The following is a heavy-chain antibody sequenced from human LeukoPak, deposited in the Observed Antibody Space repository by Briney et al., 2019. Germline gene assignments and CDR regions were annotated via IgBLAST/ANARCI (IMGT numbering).Heavy chain of an antibody. CDR2: FSGGAGST. V-gene: IGHV3-23*01. CDR1: GFIFSSHV. J-gene: IGHJ4*02. D-gene: IGHD5-18*01. Sequence: GGSLRLSCAASGFIFSSHVMSWVRQAPGEGLEWVSGFSGGAGSTYYADSVRGRFTISGDNSKKLLYLQMDSLRAEDTAVYYCARSEIYNYGYNPNTKFDYWGQGILVTVSS. CDR3: ARSEIYNYGYNPNTKFDY.